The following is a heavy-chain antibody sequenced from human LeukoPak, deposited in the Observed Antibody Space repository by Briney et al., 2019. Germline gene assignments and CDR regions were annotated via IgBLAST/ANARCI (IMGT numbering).Heavy chain of an antibody. CDR2: ISSSGSTI. CDR3: ARDQGSGSYSGGTFDY. V-gene: IGHV3-48*03. J-gene: IGHJ4*02. Sequence: GGSLRLSCAASGFTFSSYEMNWVRQAPGKGLEWVSYISSSGSTIYYADSVKGRFTISRDNAKNSLYLQMNSLRAEDTAVYYCARDQGSGSYSGGTFDYWGQGTLVTVSS. D-gene: IGHD1-26*01. CDR1: GFTFSSYE.